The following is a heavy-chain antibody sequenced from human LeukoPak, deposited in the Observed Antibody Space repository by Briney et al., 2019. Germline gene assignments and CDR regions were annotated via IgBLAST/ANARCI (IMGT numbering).Heavy chain of an antibody. CDR1: GFTFSHYG. CDR3: ARERGDGGSFDY. V-gene: IGHV3-30*02. CDR2: IRDDGGDK. J-gene: IGHJ4*02. D-gene: IGHD4-23*01. Sequence: PGGSLRLSCAASGFTFSHYGMHWVRQAPGKGLEWVAFIRDDGGDKYYGDSVKGRFTISRDNSKNTLYLQVNSLRAEDTAVYYCARERGDGGSFDYWGQGTLVTVSS.